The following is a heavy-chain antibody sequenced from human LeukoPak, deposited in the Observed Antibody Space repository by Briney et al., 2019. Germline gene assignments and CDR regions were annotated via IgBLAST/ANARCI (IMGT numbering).Heavy chain of an antibody. CDR2: ISAYNGNT. J-gene: IGHJ5*02. Sequence: ASVKVSCKASGYTFTSYGISWVRRAPGQGLEWMGWISAYNGNTNYAQKLQGRVTMTTDTSTSTAYMELRSLRSNDTAVYYCARDHRKRDQNNWFDPWGQGTLVTVSS. CDR1: GYTFTSYG. CDR3: ARDHRKRDQNNWFDP. V-gene: IGHV1-18*01.